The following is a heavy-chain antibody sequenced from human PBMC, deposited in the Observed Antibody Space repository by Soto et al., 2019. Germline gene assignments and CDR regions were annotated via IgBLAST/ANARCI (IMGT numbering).Heavy chain of an antibody. V-gene: IGHV4-39*07. Sequence: SETLSLTCTFSGGSISGSSYYWGWIRQPPGKGLEWIGNIYYSGSTYHNPSLKSRVTISVDTSKNQFSLKLSSVTAADTAVYYCARDEGDYSSGWYRSWGQGTLVTVSS. CDR2: IYYSGST. J-gene: IGHJ4*02. D-gene: IGHD6-19*01. CDR1: GGSISGSSYY. CDR3: ARDEGDYSSGWYRS.